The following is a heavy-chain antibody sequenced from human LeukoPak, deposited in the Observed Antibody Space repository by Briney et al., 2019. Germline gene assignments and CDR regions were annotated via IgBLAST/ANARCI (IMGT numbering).Heavy chain of an antibody. CDR3: ASQSGYSSGWTAWGAFDI. J-gene: IGHJ3*02. D-gene: IGHD6-19*01. CDR2: IYYNGST. Sequence: SETLSLTCTVSGGSISSYYWSWIRQPPGKGLEWIGYIYYNGSTNYNPSLKSRVTISVDTSKNQFSLKLSSVTAADTAVYYCASQSGYSSGWTAWGAFDIWGQGTMVTVSS. V-gene: IGHV4-59*01. CDR1: GGSISSYY.